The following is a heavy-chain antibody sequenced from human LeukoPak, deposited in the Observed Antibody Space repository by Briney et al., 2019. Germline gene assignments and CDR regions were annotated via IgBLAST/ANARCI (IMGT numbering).Heavy chain of an antibody. CDR3: ARDGVITGEYYFDC. CDR1: GGSISSYY. CDR2: ISTGGFT. V-gene: IGHV4-4*07. D-gene: IGHD3-22*01. J-gene: IGHJ4*02. Sequence: SETLSLTCTVSGGSISSYYWSWIRQPAGKGLEWIGRISTGGFTNYNPSLKSRVTMSLDTSKNQFSLKLSSVTAADSAVYYCARDGVITGEYYFDCWGQGTLVTVSS.